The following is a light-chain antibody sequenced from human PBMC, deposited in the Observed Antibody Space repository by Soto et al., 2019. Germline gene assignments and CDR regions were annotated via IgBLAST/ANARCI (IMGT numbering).Light chain of an antibody. J-gene: IGKJ1*01. CDR1: QSISSW. CDR2: DAS. CDR3: QQYNSYSRT. Sequence: DIQMTQSPSTLSASVGDGVTITCRASQSISSWLAWYQQKPGKAPKLLIYDASSLESGVPSRFSGSGSGTEFTLTISSLQPDDFATYYCQQYNSYSRTFXQGTKADIK. V-gene: IGKV1-5*01.